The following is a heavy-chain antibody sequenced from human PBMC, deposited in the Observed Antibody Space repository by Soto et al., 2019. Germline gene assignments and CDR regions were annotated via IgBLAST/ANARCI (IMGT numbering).Heavy chain of an antibody. Sequence: SETLSLTCTVSGGSISSGGYSWSWIRQPPGKGLEWIGYIYHSGSTYYNPSLKSRVTISVDRSKNQFSLKLSSVTAADTAVHYGASAQVVAEQRWGKGPLGTASS. CDR2: IYHSGST. CDR1: GGSISSGGYS. V-gene: IGHV4-30-2*01. CDR3: ASAQVVAEQR. J-gene: IGHJ4*02. D-gene: IGHD2-15*01.